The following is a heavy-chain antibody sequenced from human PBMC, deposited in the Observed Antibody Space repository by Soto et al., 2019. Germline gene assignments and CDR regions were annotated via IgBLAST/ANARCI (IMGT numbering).Heavy chain of an antibody. CDR1: GYTFTSYA. J-gene: IGHJ4*02. D-gene: IGHD2-21*01. Sequence: ASVKVSCKASGYTFTSYAMHWVRQAPGQRLEWMGWINAGNGNTKYSQKFQGRVTITRDTSASTAYMELSSLRSEDTAVYYCASSIVGVPPLDYGGRGTLVTSSS. CDR3: ASSIVGVPPLDY. V-gene: IGHV1-3*01. CDR2: INAGNGNT.